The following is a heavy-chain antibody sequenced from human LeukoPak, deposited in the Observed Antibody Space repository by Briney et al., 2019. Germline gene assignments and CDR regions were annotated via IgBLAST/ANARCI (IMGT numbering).Heavy chain of an antibody. CDR1: GYSFATKY. Sequence: ASVKVSCKASGYSFATKYMHWVRQAHGQGLEWMGWINPARGVTHYAQKFQGRVTMSRDTSITTAYMELTGLISDDTAIYYCARSRWELDADYWGQGTLVTVSS. CDR2: INPARGVT. D-gene: IGHD1-26*01. CDR3: ARSRWELDADY. V-gene: IGHV1-2*02. J-gene: IGHJ4*02.